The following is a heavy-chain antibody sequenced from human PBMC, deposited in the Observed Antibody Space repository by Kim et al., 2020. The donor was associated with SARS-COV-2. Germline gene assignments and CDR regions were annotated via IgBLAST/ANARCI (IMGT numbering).Heavy chain of an antibody. Sequence: GGSLRLSCSASGFTFSSYAMHWVRQAPGKGLEYVSAISSNGGSTYYADSVKGRFTISRDNSKNTLYLQMSSLRAEDTAVYYCVKEGYSSGWPPWGYYYYGMDVWGQGTTVTVSS. J-gene: IGHJ6*02. V-gene: IGHV3-64D*09. CDR3: VKEGYSSGWPPWGYYYYGMDV. D-gene: IGHD6-19*01. CDR1: GFTFSSYA. CDR2: ISSNGGST.